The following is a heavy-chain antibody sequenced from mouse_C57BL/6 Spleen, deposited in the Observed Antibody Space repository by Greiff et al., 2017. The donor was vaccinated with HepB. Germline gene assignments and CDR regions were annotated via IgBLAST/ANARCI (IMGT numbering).Heavy chain of an antibody. CDR3: ARSTYYSKAWFAY. V-gene: IGHV1-55*01. CDR2: IYPGSGST. D-gene: IGHD2-5*01. Sequence: QAQLQQPGAELVKPGASVKMSCKASGYTFTSYWITWVKQRPGQGLEWIGDIYPGSGSTNYNEKFKSKATLTVDTSSSTAYMQLSSLTSEDSAVYYCARSTYYSKAWFAYWGQGTLVTVSA. CDR1: GYTFTSYW. J-gene: IGHJ3*01.